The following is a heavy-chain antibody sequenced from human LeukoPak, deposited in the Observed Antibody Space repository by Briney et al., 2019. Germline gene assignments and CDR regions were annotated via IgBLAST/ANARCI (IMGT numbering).Heavy chain of an antibody. V-gene: IGHV3-30*04. CDR1: GFTFRSYA. D-gene: IGHD6-19*01. Sequence: GGSLRLSCAASGFTFRSYAMHWVRQAPGKGLEWVAVISYDGSNKYYADSVKGRCTISRDNSKNTLYLQMNSLRAEDTAVYYCARDRGLTSGWQDYRGHGTLVTVSS. J-gene: IGHJ4*01. CDR3: ARDRGLTSGWQDY. CDR2: ISYDGSNK.